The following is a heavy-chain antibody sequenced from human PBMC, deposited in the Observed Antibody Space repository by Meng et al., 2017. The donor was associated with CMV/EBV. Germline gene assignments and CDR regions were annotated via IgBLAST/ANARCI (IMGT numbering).Heavy chain of an antibody. J-gene: IGHJ4*02. D-gene: IGHD2-21*01. CDR3: ARLDDCGGDCYKNDSY. Sequence: YTFTRDDINRVRQATGQGLEWMGWMNPNSGNTGYAQKIQGRVTMTRNTSISTAYMELSSLRSEDTAVYYCARLDDCGGDCYKNDSYWGQGTLVTVSS. V-gene: IGHV1-8*01. CDR2: MNPNSGNT. CDR1: YTFTRDD.